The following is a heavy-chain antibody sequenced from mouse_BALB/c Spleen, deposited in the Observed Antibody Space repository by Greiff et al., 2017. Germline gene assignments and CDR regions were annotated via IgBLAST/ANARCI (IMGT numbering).Heavy chain of an antibody. CDR1: GYTFTSYW. D-gene: IGHD2-1*01. V-gene: IGHV1S22*01. Sequence: LQQPGSELVRPGASVKLSCKASGYTFTSYWMHWVKQRPGQGLEWIGNIYPGSGSTNYDEKFKSKATLTVDTSSSTAYMQLSSLTSEDSAVYYCTKGYGNYWYFDVWGEGTTVTVSS. CDR3: TKGYGNYWYFDV. J-gene: IGHJ1*01. CDR2: IYPGSGST.